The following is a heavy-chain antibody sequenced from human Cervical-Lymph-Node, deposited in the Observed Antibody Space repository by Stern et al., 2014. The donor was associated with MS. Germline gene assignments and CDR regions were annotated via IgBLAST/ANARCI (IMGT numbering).Heavy chain of an antibody. D-gene: IGHD5-18*01. CDR2: ISYDGSSK. J-gene: IGHJ6*02. CDR3: AREEEDTAYYYGMDV. V-gene: IGHV3-30*01. CDR1: GFTFSRYA. Sequence: MQLVESGGGVVQPGRSLRLSCAASGFTFSRYALHWVRQAPGKGLEWVAVISYDGSSKYYADSVKGRFTISRDNSKNTLSLQMNSLRPEDTAFYYCAREEEDTAYYYGMDVWGQGTTVTVSS.